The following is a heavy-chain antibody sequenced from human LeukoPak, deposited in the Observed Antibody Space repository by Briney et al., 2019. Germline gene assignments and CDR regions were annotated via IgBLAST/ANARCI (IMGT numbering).Heavy chain of an antibody. J-gene: IGHJ4*02. CDR3: AKDLYGSGSYYDY. CDR2: ISANGDST. Sequence: GGSLRLSCAASGFTLSSYSMHWVRQAPGKGLEYVSAISANGDSTYYANSVEGRFIISRDNSKNTLYLQMGSLRAEDMAVYYCAKDLYGSGSYYDYWGQGTLVTVSS. V-gene: IGHV3-64*01. D-gene: IGHD3-10*01. CDR1: GFTLSSYS.